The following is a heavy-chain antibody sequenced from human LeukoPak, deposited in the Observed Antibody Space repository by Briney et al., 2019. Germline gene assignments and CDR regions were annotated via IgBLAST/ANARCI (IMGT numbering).Heavy chain of an antibody. CDR3: ARHDLEEQLFY. CDR1: SDSISSHY. D-gene: IGHD1/OR15-1a*01. V-gene: IGHV4-4*07. CDR2: IYTNGRT. Sequence: SETLSLTCTVSSDSISSHYWGWIRQPAGKGLEWIGRIYTNGRTNYNPSLRSRLTKSVDTSKNQFSLKLSSVTAADTAVYYCARHDLEEQLFYWGQGTLVPVSS. J-gene: IGHJ4*02.